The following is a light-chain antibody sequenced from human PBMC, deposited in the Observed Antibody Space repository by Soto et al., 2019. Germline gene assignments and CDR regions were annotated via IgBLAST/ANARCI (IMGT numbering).Light chain of an antibody. CDR1: SSDVGSSNF. CDR2: EVS. J-gene: IGLJ2*01. V-gene: IGLV2-14*01. CDR3: SSYTTNKTLL. Sequence: QSALTQPASVSGSPGQSITISCTGTSSDVGSSNFVSWYQQHPGKAPKLIFYEVSNRPPGLSDRFSVSKSGTTASLTISGLQAEDEADYFCSSYTTNKTLLFGGGTKVTVL.